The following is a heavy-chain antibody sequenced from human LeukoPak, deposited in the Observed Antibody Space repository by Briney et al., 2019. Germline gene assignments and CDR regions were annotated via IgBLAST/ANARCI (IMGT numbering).Heavy chain of an antibody. J-gene: IGHJ6*02. V-gene: IGHV1-2*02. CDR3: ARVVGATPHGIYYYYGMDV. CDR1: GYTFTGYY. Sequence: ASVKVSCKASGYTFTGYYMHWVRQAPGQGLEWMGWINPNSGGTNYAQKFQGRVTMTRDTSINTAYMELSRLRSDDTAVYYCARVVGATPHGIYYYYGMDVWGQGTTVTVSS. D-gene: IGHD1-26*01. CDR2: INPNSGGT.